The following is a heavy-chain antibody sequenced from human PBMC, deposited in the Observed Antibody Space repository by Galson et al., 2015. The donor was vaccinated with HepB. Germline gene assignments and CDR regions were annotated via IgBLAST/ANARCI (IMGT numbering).Heavy chain of an antibody. Sequence: SLRLSCAASGFTFGDYAMSWFRQAPGKGLEWVGFIRSKAYGGTTEYAASVKGRFTISRDDSKSIAYLQMNSLKTEDTAVYYCTRVVILVVTAIPYYFDYWGQGTLVTVSS. V-gene: IGHV3-49*03. CDR3: TRVVILVVTAIPYYFDY. D-gene: IGHD2-21*02. CDR1: GFTFGDYA. J-gene: IGHJ4*02. CDR2: IRSKAYGGTT.